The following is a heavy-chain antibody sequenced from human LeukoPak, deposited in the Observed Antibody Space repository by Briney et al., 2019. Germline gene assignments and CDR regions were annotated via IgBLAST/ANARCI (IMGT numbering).Heavy chain of an antibody. V-gene: IGHV3-66*01. CDR3: ARVVYSGGYSQGFDI. CDR2: IYSGGST. CDR1: GFTFSSYA. J-gene: IGHJ3*02. D-gene: IGHD3-22*01. Sequence: QSGGSLRLSCAASGFTFSSYAMTWVRQAPGKGPDWVSVIYSGGSTYYADSVKGRFTISRDNSKNTLYLLMNSLRAEDTAVYYCARVVYSGGYSQGFDIWGQGTMVTVSS.